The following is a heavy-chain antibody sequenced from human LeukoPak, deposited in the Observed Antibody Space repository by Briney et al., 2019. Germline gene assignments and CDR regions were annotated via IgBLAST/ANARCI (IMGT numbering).Heavy chain of an antibody. J-gene: IGHJ4*02. CDR1: GGSISSYY. Sequence: SETLSLTCTVSGGSISSYYWSWIRQPAGKGLEWIGRIYTSGSTNYNPSLKSRVTMSVDTSKNQFSLKLSSVTAADTAVYYCARTPDHYYGSSGYYSTPFDYWGQGTLVTVSS. V-gene: IGHV4-4*07. CDR3: ARTPDHYYGSSGYYSTPFDY. D-gene: IGHD3-22*01. CDR2: IYTSGST.